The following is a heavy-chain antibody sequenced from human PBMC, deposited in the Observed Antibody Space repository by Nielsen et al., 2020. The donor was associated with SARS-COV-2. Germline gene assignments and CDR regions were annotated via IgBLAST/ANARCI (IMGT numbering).Heavy chain of an antibody. CDR1: GCSISSGGNY. CDR3: ARESSGYDHYNYGMDV. Sequence: LRLSCTVSGCSISSGGNYWSWIRHHPGKGLEWIGYIYFSGRTCYNPSLKSRVTISVDTSKNQFSLSLRSVTAADTAVYYCARESSGYDHYNYGMDVWGQGTTVTVSS. D-gene: IGHD5-12*01. J-gene: IGHJ6*02. CDR2: IYFSGRT. V-gene: IGHV4-31*03.